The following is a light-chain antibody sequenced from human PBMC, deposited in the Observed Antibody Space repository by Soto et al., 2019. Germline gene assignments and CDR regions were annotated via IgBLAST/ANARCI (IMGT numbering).Light chain of an antibody. J-gene: IGKJ5*01. CDR3: QHYSSSPPAIT. V-gene: IGKV3-20*01. CDR2: GAS. Sequence: EIVLTQSPGTLSLSPGERATLSCRASQSVTSGYLAWYQQQPNQAPRLLIYGASYRATDIPDRFSGGGSGTDFTLTISRLEPEDFAVYYCQHYSSSPPAITFGQWTRLEIK. CDR1: QSVTSGY.